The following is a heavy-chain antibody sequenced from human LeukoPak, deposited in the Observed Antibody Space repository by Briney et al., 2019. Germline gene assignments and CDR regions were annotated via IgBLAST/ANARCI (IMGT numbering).Heavy chain of an antibody. CDR3: ARDPAWFDT. Sequence: GGCLRLSSAASGFTVSSNYMSWVRQAPGKGLEWVSVIYNGGSTDYADSVKGRFTISRHNSNNTLYLQMNSLRAEHTAVYYCARDPAWFDTWGQGTLVTVSS. J-gene: IGHJ5*02. CDR1: GFTVSSNY. CDR2: IYNGGST. V-gene: IGHV3-53*01.